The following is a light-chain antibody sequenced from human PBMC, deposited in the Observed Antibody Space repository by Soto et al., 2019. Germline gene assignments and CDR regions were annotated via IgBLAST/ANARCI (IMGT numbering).Light chain of an antibody. CDR3: QQYGTSPGT. Sequence: EIALTQSPGTLSLSPGDTGTLSCRAGETISQTYLAWYQQKSGQAHXLLIYAASGRDSGIPDRFSGSGSGTDVSLTISRLEPEDSAVYSCQQYGTSPGTFGQGTKVDI. V-gene: IGKV3-20*01. CDR2: AAS. J-gene: IGKJ2*01. CDR1: ETISQTY.